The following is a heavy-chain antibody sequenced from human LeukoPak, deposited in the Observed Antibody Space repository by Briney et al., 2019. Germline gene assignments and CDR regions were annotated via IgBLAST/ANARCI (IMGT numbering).Heavy chain of an antibody. Sequence: GGSLRLSCAASGFTFSSYGMHWVRQAPGKGLEWVAVISYDGSNKYYADSVKGRFTISRDNSKNTLYLQMNSLRAEDTAVYYCASSGYSGYGNYWGQGTLVTVSS. D-gene: IGHD5-12*01. CDR1: GFTFSSYG. V-gene: IGHV3-30*19. CDR3: ASSGYSGYGNY. J-gene: IGHJ4*02. CDR2: ISYDGSNK.